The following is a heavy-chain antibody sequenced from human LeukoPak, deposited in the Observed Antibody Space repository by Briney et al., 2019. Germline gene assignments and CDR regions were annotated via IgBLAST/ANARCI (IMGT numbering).Heavy chain of an antibody. CDR3: ARGSIKLGFDP. D-gene: IGHD2-15*01. V-gene: IGHV4-30-2*03. CDR2: IYYSGST. CDR1: GGSISSGGYS. J-gene: IGHJ5*02. Sequence: PSETLSLTCAVSGGSISSGGYSWSWIRQPPGKGLEWIGSIYYSGSTYYNPSLKSRVTISVDTSKNQFSLKLSSVTAADTAVYYCARGSIKLGFDPWGQGTLVTVSS.